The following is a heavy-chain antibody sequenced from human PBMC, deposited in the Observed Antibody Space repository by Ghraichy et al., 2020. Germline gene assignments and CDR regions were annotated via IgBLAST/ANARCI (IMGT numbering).Heavy chain of an antibody. J-gene: IGHJ6*03. V-gene: IGHV3-23*01. Sequence: GGSLRLSCAASGFTFSSYAMKWVRQAPGKGLEWVSAISGSGDSTYYADSVKGRFTISRDNYKNTVYLQMNSLRAEDTAVYYCAKGGPRRPRTKDFYYYYMDVWGKGTTVTV. CDR2: ISGSGDST. CDR1: GFTFSSYA. CDR3: AKGGPRRPRTKDFYYYYMDV.